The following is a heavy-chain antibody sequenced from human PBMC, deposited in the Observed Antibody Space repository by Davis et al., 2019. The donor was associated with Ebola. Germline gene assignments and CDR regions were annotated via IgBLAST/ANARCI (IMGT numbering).Heavy chain of an antibody. CDR3: VKWTFYDVLTGLDY. J-gene: IGHJ4*02. V-gene: IGHV3-9*01. D-gene: IGHD3-9*01. CDR2: ISWNSGSL. CDR1: GFTFDDYA. Sequence: PGGSLRLSCAASGFTFDDYAMHWVRRPPGKGLEWVSGISWNSGSLRYADSVKGRFTISRDNTKKSLDLQMNSLRVEDTALYYCVKWTFYDVLTGLDYWGRGTLVTVSS.